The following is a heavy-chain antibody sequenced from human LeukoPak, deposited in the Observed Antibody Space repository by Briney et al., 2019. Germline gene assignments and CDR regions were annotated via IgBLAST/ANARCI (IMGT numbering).Heavy chain of an antibody. D-gene: IGHD3-9*01. Sequence: SETLSLTCTVSGGSISSGDYYWSWIRQPPGKGLEWIGYIYYSGSTYYNPSLKSRVTISVDTSKNQFSLKLSSVTAADTAVYYCARDLNRYDILTGDDYWGQGTLVTVSS. CDR2: IYYSGST. V-gene: IGHV4-30-4*08. J-gene: IGHJ4*02. CDR1: GGSISSGDYY. CDR3: ARDLNRYDILTGDDY.